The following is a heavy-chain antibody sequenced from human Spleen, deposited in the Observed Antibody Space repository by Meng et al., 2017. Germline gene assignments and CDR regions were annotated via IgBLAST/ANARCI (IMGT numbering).Heavy chain of an antibody. CDR2: INHSGST. CDR1: GGSFSGYY. D-gene: IGHD3-22*01. Sequence: QVQLQQLGAGLLKPSETLSLTCAVYGGSFSGYYWSWIRQPPGKGLEWIGEINHSGSTNYNPSLKSRLTLSVDTSQNHFSLKLTSVTAADTAVYYCARGMSYSDAAGAYWGQGTLVTVSS. V-gene: IGHV4-34*01. J-gene: IGHJ4*02. CDR3: ARGMSYSDAAGAY.